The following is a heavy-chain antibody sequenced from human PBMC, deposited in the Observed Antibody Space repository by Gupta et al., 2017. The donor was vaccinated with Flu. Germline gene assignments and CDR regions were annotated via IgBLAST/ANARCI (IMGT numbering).Heavy chain of an antibody. J-gene: IGHJ4*02. V-gene: IGHV3-7*01. Sequence: EVQLVESGGGLVQPGGSLRLSCAASGFTFSAAWMNWVRQAPGKGLALVANINQDGSTKNYVDSLKGRFTVSRDNAKNSLYLQMDSLRAEDTAVYFCARNRGWEQFDYWGQGTLVTVSS. CDR1: GFTFSAAW. CDR3: ARNRGWEQFDY. CDR2: INQDGSTK. D-gene: IGHD5-24*01.